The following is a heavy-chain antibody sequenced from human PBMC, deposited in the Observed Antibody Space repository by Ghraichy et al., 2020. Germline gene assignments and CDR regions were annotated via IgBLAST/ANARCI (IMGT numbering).Heavy chain of an antibody. J-gene: IGHJ4*02. CDR3: ARVTNYAASGRLDY. D-gene: IGHD3-10*01. V-gene: IGHV4-59*01. Sequence: SQTLSLTCTVSGGSISSYYWSWIRQSPGKGLEWIGYVQNTGSTNYKPSLKSRVTISVDMSKNQFSLRLRSVTAAYTAVYYCARVTNYAASGRLDYWGQGTLVTVSS. CDR1: GGSISSYY. CDR2: VQNTGST.